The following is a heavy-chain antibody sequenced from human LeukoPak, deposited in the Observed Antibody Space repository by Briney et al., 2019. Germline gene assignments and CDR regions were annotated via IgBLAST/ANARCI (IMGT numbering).Heavy chain of an antibody. D-gene: IGHD3-22*01. CDR1: GYTSTSYD. J-gene: IGHJ4*02. Sequence: ASVTVSCKASGYTSTSYDINWVRQATGQGLEWMGWMNPNSGNTGYAQKFQGRVTMTRNTSISTAYMELSSLRSEDTAVYYCARGYYYDSSGYCPFDYWGQGTLVTVSS. CDR2: MNPNSGNT. V-gene: IGHV1-8*01. CDR3: ARGYYYDSSGYCPFDY.